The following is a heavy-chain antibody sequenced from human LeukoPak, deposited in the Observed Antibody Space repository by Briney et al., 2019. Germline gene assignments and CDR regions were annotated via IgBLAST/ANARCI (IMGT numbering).Heavy chain of an antibody. D-gene: IGHD6-19*01. CDR3: AREGHSSGSLGDY. CDR1: GFTFSSNW. CDR2: INEDGSTT. V-gene: IGHV3-74*01. Sequence: GGSLRLSCAASGFTFSSNWMHWVRHAPGKGLVWVSRINEDGSTTNYADSVKGRSTIFRDNAKNTLYLQMNSLRAEDTAVYYCAREGHSSGSLGDYWGQGILVTVSS. J-gene: IGHJ4*02.